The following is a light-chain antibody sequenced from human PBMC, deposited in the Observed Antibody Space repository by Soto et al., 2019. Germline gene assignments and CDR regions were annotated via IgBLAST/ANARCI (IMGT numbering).Light chain of an antibody. Sequence: DIRMTQSPSSLSGSVGDRVTITFRASQSISSYLNWYQQKPGKAPKLLIYAASSLQSGVPSRFSGSGSGTEFTLTINSLQPDDFATYYCQQYNSYSRTFGQGTKVDI. CDR1: QSISSY. V-gene: IGKV1-39*01. CDR2: AAS. J-gene: IGKJ1*01. CDR3: QQYNSYSRT.